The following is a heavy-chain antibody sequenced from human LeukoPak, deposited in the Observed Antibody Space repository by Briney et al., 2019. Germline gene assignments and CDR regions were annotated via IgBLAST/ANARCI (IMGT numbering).Heavy chain of an antibody. D-gene: IGHD4-17*01. Sequence: GGSLRLSCAASGFTFSTYGMHWVRQAPGKGLEWVAFIWYDGSNKYYADSVKGRFTISRDNSKNTLFLQMNSLRAEDTAVYYCAREVTNDAFDIWSQGTKVTVSS. CDR2: IWYDGSNK. V-gene: IGHV3-33*01. CDR3: AREVTNDAFDI. J-gene: IGHJ3*02. CDR1: GFTFSTYG.